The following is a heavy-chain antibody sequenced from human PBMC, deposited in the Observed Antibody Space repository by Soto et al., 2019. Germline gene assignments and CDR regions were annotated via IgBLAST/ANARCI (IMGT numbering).Heavy chain of an antibody. V-gene: IGHV4-34*01. CDR3: ARGSGSGSSGNYYYYGMDV. CDR2: INHSGST. D-gene: IGHD3-22*01. Sequence: SETLSLTCAVYGGSFSGYYWSRILQPPGTGLEWIGEINHSGSTNYNPSLKSRVTISVDTSKNQFSLKLSSVTATDTAVYYCARGSGSGSSGNYYYYGMDVWGQGTTVTVSS. J-gene: IGHJ6*02. CDR1: GGSFSGYY.